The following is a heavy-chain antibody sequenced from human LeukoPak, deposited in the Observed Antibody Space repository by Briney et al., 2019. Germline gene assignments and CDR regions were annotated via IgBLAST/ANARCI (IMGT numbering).Heavy chain of an antibody. J-gene: IGHJ4*02. CDR1: GGSISSSSYY. CDR2: NYYGGGT. V-gene: IGHV4-39*07. Sequence: SETLSLTCTVSGGSISSSSYYWGWIRQPPGKGLEWIASNYYGGGTYYNPSLKSRVTISVDTSKNQFSLKLSSVTAADTAVYFCARGGSYDILTMDYWGQGTLVTVSS. CDR3: ARGGSYDILTMDY. D-gene: IGHD3-9*01.